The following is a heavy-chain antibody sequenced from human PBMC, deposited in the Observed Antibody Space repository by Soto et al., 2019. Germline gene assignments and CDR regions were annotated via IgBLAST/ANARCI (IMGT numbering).Heavy chain of an antibody. V-gene: IGHV1-2*02. Sequence: ASVKVSCKASGYTFTGYYMHWVRQAPGQGLEWMGWINPKSGGTDYAQKFQGRVTMTRDTSSSSAYMELSSLRSDDTAVYYCAKANSGDDDEFDYWGQGTQVTVSS. CDR1: GYTFTGYY. D-gene: IGHD5-12*01. CDR3: AKANSGDDDEFDY. J-gene: IGHJ4*02. CDR2: INPKSGGT.